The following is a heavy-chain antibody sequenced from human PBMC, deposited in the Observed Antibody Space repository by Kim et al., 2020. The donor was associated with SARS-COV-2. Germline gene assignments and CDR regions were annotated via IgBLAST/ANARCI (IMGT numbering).Heavy chain of an antibody. V-gene: IGHV5-51*01. J-gene: IGHJ4*02. Sequence: GESLKISCKGSGYSFTSYWIGWVRQMPGKGLEWMGIIYPGDSDTRYSPSFQGQVTISADKSISTAYLQWSSLKASDTAMYYCARLIPSYMRTPEHFDYWGQGTLVTVSS. CDR3: ARLIPSYMRTPEHFDY. D-gene: IGHD2-2*01. CDR1: GYSFTSYW. CDR2: IYPGDSDT.